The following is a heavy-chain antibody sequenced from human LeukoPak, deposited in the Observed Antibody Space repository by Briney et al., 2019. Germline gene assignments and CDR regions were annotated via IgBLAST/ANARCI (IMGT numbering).Heavy chain of an antibody. V-gene: IGHV3-23*01. J-gene: IGHJ4*02. CDR2: ISDSGGST. D-gene: IGHD6-13*01. CDR3: TSARWGRQLAFDY. CDR1: GFTFSSYA. Sequence: GGSLRLSCAVSGFTFSSYAMSWVRQAPGKGLERVSVISDSGGSTYYADSVKGRFTISRDNSKNTLYLQMNSLRVEDTAVYYGTSARWGRQLAFDYWRQGTLVSVSS.